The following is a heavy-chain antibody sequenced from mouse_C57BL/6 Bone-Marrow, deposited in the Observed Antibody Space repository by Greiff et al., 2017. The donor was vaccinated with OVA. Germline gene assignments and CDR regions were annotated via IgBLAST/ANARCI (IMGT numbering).Heavy chain of an antibody. CDR2: IRSKSNNYAT. D-gene: IGHD1-1*01. V-gene: IGHV10-1*01. Sequence: ESGGGLVQPKGSLKLSCAASGFSFNTYAMNWVRQAPGKGLEWVARIRSKSNNYATYYADSVKDRFTISRDDSESMLYLQMNNLKTEDTAMYYGVRHGGTTVVDPRYFDVWGTGTTVTVSS. CDR3: VRHGGTTVVDPRYFDV. CDR1: GFSFNTYA. J-gene: IGHJ1*03.